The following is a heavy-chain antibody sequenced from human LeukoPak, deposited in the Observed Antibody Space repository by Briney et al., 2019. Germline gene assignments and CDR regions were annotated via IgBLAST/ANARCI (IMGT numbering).Heavy chain of an antibody. Sequence: ASVKVSCKASGYTLTSYDINWVRQATGQGLEWMGWMNPNSGNTGYAQKFQGRVTRTRNTSISTAYMELSSLRSEDTAVYYGASAAYGKTWFDPWGQGTLVTVSS. J-gene: IGHJ5*02. V-gene: IGHV1-8*01. CDR3: ASAAYGKTWFDP. D-gene: IGHD6-13*01. CDR2: MNPNSGNT. CDR1: GYTLTSYD.